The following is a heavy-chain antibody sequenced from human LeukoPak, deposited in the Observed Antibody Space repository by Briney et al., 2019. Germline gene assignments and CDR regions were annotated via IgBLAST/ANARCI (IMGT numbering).Heavy chain of an antibody. CDR2: INASGGST. J-gene: IGHJ6*03. Sequence: GGSLRLSCAASGFTFSGYAMNWVRQAPGKGLEWVSSINASGGSTYYADSVKGRFTISRDNSKNTLYLQMNSLRAEDTAVYYCAKAGLMFGGGDLRYYYYYYMDVWGKGTTVTVSS. V-gene: IGHV3-23*01. CDR1: GFTFSGYA. D-gene: IGHD3-10*02. CDR3: AKAGLMFGGGDLRYYYYYYMDV.